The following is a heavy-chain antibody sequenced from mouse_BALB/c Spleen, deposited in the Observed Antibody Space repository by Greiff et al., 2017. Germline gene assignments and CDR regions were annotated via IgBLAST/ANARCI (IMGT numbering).Heavy chain of an antibody. CDR2: ISSGSSTI. Sequence: DVKLVESGGGLVQPGGSRKLSCAASGFTFSSFGMHWVRQAPEKGLEWVAYISSGSSTIYYADTVKGRFTISRDNPKNTLFLQMTSLRSEDTAMYYCARWPDGYYFDYWGQGTTLTVSS. V-gene: IGHV5-17*02. J-gene: IGHJ2*01. D-gene: IGHD2-3*01. CDR3: ARWPDGYYFDY. CDR1: GFTFSSFG.